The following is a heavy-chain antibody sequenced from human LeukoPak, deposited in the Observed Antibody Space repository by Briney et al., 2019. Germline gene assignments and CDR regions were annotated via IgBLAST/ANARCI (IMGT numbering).Heavy chain of an antibody. V-gene: IGHV3-66*01. D-gene: IGHD3-22*01. Sequence: GGSLRLSCAASGFTVSSNYMSWVRQAPGKGLECVSVIYSGGNTYYADSVKGRFTISRDNSKDTLYLQMNSLRAEDTAVYYCARKTDSGGQGDYWGPGTLVTVSS. CDR3: ARKTDSGGQGDY. CDR2: IYSGGNT. J-gene: IGHJ4*02. CDR1: GFTVSSNY.